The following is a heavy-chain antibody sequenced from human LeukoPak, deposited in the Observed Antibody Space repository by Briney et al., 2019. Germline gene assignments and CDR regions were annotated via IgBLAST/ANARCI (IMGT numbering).Heavy chain of an antibody. CDR3: AKLTLLGYCSGGSCYDRRVFDY. D-gene: IGHD2-15*01. V-gene: IGHV3-23*01. J-gene: IGHJ4*02. Sequence: GGSLRLSCATSGFTFTNYGMSWVRQAPGKGLEWVSLISGSGEITYYADSVKGRFTISRDNSKNTLYLQMNSLRAEDTAVYYCAKLTLLGYCSGGSCYDRRVFDYWGQGTLVTVSS. CDR2: ISGSGEIT. CDR1: GFTFTNYG.